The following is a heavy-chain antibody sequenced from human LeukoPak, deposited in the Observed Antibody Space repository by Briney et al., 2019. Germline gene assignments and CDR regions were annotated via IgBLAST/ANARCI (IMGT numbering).Heavy chain of an antibody. CDR1: GFSFSSYE. V-gene: IGHV3-48*03. CDR2: ISSSGSTI. Sequence: GGSLRLSCAASGFSFSSYEMNWVRQAPGKGLEWVSYISSSGSTIYYADSVKGRFTISRDNAKNSLFLQMNSLRAEDTAVYYCARGPALDSSGYYDVYFDYWGQGTLVTVSS. CDR3: ARGPALDSSGYYDVYFDY. D-gene: IGHD3-22*01. J-gene: IGHJ4*02.